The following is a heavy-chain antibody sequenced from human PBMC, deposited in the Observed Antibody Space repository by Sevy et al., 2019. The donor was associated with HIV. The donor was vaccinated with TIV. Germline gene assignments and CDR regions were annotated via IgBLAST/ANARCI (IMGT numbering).Heavy chain of an antibody. CDR3: ARGQLTMVRGVPHYYYYGMDV. CDR2: IYSGGST. V-gene: IGHV3-53*01. CDR1: GFTVSSNY. Sequence: GGSLRLSCAASGFTVSSNYMSWVRQAPGKGLEWVSVIYSGGSTYDADSVKGRFTISRDNSKNTLYLQMNSLRAEDTAVYYCARGQLTMVRGVPHYYYYGMDVWGQGTTVTVSS. J-gene: IGHJ6*02. D-gene: IGHD3-10*01.